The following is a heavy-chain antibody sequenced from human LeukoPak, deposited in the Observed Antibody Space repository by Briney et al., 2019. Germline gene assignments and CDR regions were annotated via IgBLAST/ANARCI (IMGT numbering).Heavy chain of an antibody. J-gene: IGHJ6*02. D-gene: IGHD3-9*01. CDR1: GFTFSSYA. CDR2: ISYDGSNK. V-gene: IGHV3-30-3*01. Sequence: GGSLRLSCAASGFTFSSYAMHWVRQAPGKGLEWVAVISYDGSNKYYADSVKGRFTISRDNSKNTLYLQMNSLRAEDTAVYYCARGKANYDILTGPYYYGMDVWGQGTTVTVSS. CDR3: ARGKANYDILTGPYYYGMDV.